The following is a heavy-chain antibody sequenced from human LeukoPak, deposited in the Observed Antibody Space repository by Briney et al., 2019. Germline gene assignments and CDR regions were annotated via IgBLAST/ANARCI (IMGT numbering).Heavy chain of an antibody. CDR1: GFTFSSYA. J-gene: IGHJ4*02. Sequence: PGGSLRLSCAASGFTFSSYAMSWVRQAPGKGLEWVSAISGSGGSTYYADSVKGRFTISRDNSKNTLYLQMNSLRAEDTAVYYCANGYSYGLGFDYWGQGTLVTVSS. D-gene: IGHD5-18*01. V-gene: IGHV3-23*01. CDR3: ANGYSYGLGFDY. CDR2: ISGSGGST.